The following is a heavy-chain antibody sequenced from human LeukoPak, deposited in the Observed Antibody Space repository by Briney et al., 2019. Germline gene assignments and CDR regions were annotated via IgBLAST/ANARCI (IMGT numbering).Heavy chain of an antibody. V-gene: IGHV3-48*01. CDR2: ISSSSSTI. J-gene: IGHJ4*02. CDR1: GFTFSSYS. CDR3: ARGYSSSHHGY. D-gene: IGHD6-13*01. Sequence: PGGSLRLSCAASGFTFSSYSMNWVRQAPGKGLEWVSYISSSSSTIYYADSVKGRFTISRDNAKNSLYLQMNSLRAEDTAVYYCARGYSSSHHGYWGQGTLVTVSS.